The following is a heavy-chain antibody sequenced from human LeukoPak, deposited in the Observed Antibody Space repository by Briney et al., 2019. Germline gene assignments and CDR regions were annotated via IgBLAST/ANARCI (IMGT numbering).Heavy chain of an antibody. V-gene: IGHV3-7*01. J-gene: IGHJ4*02. CDR2: IKQDGSEK. Sequence: GGSLRLSCAASGFTFSSYWMSWVRQAPGKGLEWVANIKQDGSEKYYVDPVKGRFTISRDNAKNSLYLQMNSLRAEDTAVYYCARLCIAAAGTVHYWGQGTLVTVSS. CDR1: GFTFSSYW. CDR3: ARLCIAAAGTVHY. D-gene: IGHD6-13*01.